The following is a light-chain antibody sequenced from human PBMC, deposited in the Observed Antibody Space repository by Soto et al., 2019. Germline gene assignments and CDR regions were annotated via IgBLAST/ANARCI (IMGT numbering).Light chain of an antibody. CDR2: EVS. V-gene: IGLV2-8*01. CDR3: TSYAGRETLV. Sequence: QSALTQPPSASGSPGQSVTISCTGSSSDVGGYNFVSWYQQHPGKAPKVMIYEVSKRPSGVPDRFSASKSGSTATLTVSGRQSEDEADYYCTSYAGRETLVFGGGTKLTVL. J-gene: IGLJ2*01. CDR1: SSDVGGYNF.